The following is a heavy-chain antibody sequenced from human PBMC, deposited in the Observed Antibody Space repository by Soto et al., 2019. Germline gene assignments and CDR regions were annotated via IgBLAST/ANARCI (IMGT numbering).Heavy chain of an antibody. J-gene: IGHJ6*02. D-gene: IGHD6-13*01. CDR3: ARTYSSSWYDADYYYYYGMDV. CDR1: GYSFTSYW. Sequence: GESQKISCKGSGYSFTSYWSSWVRQMPGKGLEWMGRIDPSDSYTNYSPSFQGHVTISADKSISTAYLQWSSLKASDTAMYYCARTYSSSWYDADYYYYYGMDVWGQGTTVTVSS. CDR2: IDPSDSYT. V-gene: IGHV5-10-1*01.